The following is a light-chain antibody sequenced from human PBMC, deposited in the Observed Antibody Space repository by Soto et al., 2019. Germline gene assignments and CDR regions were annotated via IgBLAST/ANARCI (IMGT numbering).Light chain of an antibody. CDR2: LGS. J-gene: IGKJ1*01. V-gene: IGKV2-28*01. Sequence: DIVMTQSPLSLPVTPGEPASISCRSCQSLLHSNGYNYLDWYLQKPGQSPQLLIYLGSNRSSGVPDRFSGSGSGTDFTLKISRVDAEDVGVYYCMQALQSTWTFGQGTKVEIK. CDR1: QSLLHSNGYNY. CDR3: MQALQSTWT.